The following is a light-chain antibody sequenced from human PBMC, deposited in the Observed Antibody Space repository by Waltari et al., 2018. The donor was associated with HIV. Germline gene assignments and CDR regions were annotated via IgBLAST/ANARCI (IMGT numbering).Light chain of an antibody. V-gene: IGLV1-40*01. CDR3: QSYDSSMSLYV. J-gene: IGLJ1*01. Sequence: QSVLTQPPSVSGAPGQRVTISCTGSSSNIGQGYDVHWYQQLPGTAPKLLIYGNSNRPSGVPDRVPGSKSCTSASLAITGLQAEDEADYYCQSYDSSMSLYVFGTGTKVTVL. CDR1: SSNIGQGYD. CDR2: GNS.